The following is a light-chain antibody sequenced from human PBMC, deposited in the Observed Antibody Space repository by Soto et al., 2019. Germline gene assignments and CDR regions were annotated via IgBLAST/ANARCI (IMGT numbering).Light chain of an antibody. V-gene: IGKV3-15*01. Sequence: EIVMTQSPATLSVSPGERATLSCRASQTISSNLAWYQQKPGQAPGLLIYRASARATGIPARFTGSGSGTEFTLTISSLQSEDFGVYYCQQYHNWPPITFGPGTKVDIK. CDR2: RAS. J-gene: IGKJ3*01. CDR1: QTISSN. CDR3: QQYHNWPPIT.